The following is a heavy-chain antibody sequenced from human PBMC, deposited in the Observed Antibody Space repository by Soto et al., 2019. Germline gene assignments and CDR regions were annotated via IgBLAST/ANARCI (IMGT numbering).Heavy chain of an antibody. D-gene: IGHD3-22*01. CDR1: GYTFTSYG. CDR2: ISAYNGNT. V-gene: IGHV1-18*01. J-gene: IGHJ3*02. CDR3: ARDLTWEVSDYYDSSGYSDAFDI. Sequence: ASVKVSCKASGYTFTSYGISWVRQAPGQGLEWMGWISAYNGNTNYAQKLQGRVTMTTDTSTSTAYMELRSLRSEDTAVYYCARDLTWEVSDYYDSSGYSDAFDIWGQ.